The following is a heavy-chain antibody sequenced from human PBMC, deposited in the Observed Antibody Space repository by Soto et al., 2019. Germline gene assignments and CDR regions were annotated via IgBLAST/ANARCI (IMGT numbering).Heavy chain of an antibody. V-gene: IGHV4-39*01. CDR2: LGYSGN. CDR1: GASISRKPYC. J-gene: IGHJ4*01. D-gene: IGHD3-16*01. Sequence: WETLSLTCTVSGASISRKPYCWACSRQPPGKGLEWVGSLGYSGNYYRPSLKSRVTISVDTSKNQLSLNLTSVTAADTAIYYCSRRAPEGSDVRGHGTRVTVSS. CDR3: SRRAPEGSDV.